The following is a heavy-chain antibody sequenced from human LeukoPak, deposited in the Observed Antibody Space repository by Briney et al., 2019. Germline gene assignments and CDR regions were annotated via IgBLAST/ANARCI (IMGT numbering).Heavy chain of an antibody. CDR3: ARYSGDQTSPPFDY. CDR2: ISGSAYNS. CDR1: GFTLSSYG. Sequence: GGSLRLSCAASGFTLSSYGMSWVRQAPGRGLEWVSTISGSAYNSYYADSVKGRFTISRDNAKNTLYLQMNSLRAEDTAVYYCARYSGDQTSPPFDYWGQGTLVTVSS. V-gene: IGHV3-23*01. J-gene: IGHJ4*02. D-gene: IGHD6-19*01.